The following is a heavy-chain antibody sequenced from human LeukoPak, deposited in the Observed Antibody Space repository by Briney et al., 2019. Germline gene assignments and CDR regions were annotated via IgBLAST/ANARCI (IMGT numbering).Heavy chain of an antibody. J-gene: IGHJ4*02. CDR1: GFTFSDYY. CDR3: ARMDRYYDFWSGYYVYYFDY. D-gene: IGHD3-3*01. V-gene: IGHV3-11*06. CDR2: TSSSSSYT. Sequence: PGGSLRLSCAASGFTFSDYYMSWIRQAPGKGLEWVSYTSSSSSYTNYADSVKGRFTISRDNAKNSLYLQMNSQRAEDTAVYYCARMDRYYDFWSGYYVYYFDYWGQGTLVTVSS.